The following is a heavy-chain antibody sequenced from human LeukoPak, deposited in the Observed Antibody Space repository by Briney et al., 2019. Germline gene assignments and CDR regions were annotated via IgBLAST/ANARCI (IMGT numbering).Heavy chain of an antibody. Sequence: PGGSLRLSCAASGFTFSSYEMNWVRQAPGKGLEWVSYISSSGSGSTIYYADSVKGRFTISRDNAKNSLYLQMNSLRAEDTAVYYCARDLGQCSGYEVDWGQGTLVTVSS. CDR2: ISSSGSGSTI. CDR3: ARDLGQCSGYEVD. CDR1: GFTFSSYE. J-gene: IGHJ4*02. D-gene: IGHD5-12*01. V-gene: IGHV3-48*03.